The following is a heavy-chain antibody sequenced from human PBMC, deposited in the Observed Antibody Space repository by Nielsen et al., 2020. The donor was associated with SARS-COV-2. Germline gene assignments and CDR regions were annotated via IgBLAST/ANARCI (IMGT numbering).Heavy chain of an antibody. J-gene: IGHJ4*02. D-gene: IGHD1-26*01. CDR3: ARIVMTVGSPDPFDS. CDR1: GGSISSANYY. V-gene: IGHV4-30-4*01. CDR2: IYYSGSA. Sequence: LRLPCTVSGGSISSANYYWSWIRQPPGGGLEWIGYIYYSGSADYNPSLKSRLTISIDTSKNQFSLNLRSVSAADTAMYYCARIVMTVGSPDPFDSWGQGTLVTVSS.